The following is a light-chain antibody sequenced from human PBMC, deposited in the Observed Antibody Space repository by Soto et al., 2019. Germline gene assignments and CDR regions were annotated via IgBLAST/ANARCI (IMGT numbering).Light chain of an antibody. CDR1: SSNIGAGYD. V-gene: IGLV1-40*01. J-gene: IGLJ2*01. CDR3: QSYDSSLIGSGVV. Sequence: QSVLTQPPSVAGAPGQRVTMSCTGSSSNIGAGYDVHWYQQLPGTAPKLLIYANNNRPSGVPDRFSGSKSGTSASLAITGLQAEDEADYYCQSYDSSLIGSGVVFGGGTKLTVL. CDR2: ANN.